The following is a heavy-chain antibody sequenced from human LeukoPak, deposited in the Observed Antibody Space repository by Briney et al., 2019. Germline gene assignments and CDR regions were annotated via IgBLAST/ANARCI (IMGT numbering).Heavy chain of an antibody. CDR1: GFPFSDYD. CDR2: ISIGGDT. Sequence: GGSLRLSCVVSGFPFSDYDMHWVRQGAGKGLEWVSAISIGGDTYYPGSVKGRFTISRENAENSFYLQMNNLRVGDTAIYYCARAHVGAGLAFDIWGQGTMVTVSS. J-gene: IGHJ3*02. D-gene: IGHD1-26*01. V-gene: IGHV3-13*01. CDR3: ARAHVGAGLAFDI.